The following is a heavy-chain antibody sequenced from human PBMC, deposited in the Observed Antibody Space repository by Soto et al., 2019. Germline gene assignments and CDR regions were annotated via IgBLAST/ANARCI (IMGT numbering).Heavy chain of an antibody. D-gene: IGHD3-3*01. CDR2: VSHDGSTT. Sequence: WWSLRLSCSASVFTCSNYVMHWFRQAPGKGLVWASRVSHDGSTTSYADSVKGRFTISRDNSKNTLYLQMNSLRDEDTAVYYCARDLDWVLYDYWGQGTPVTVSS. CDR3: ARDLDWVLYDY. CDR1: VFTCSNYV. V-gene: IGHV3-74*01. J-gene: IGHJ4*02.